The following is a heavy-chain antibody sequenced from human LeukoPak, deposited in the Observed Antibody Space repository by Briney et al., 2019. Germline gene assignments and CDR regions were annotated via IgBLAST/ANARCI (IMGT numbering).Heavy chain of an antibody. CDR3: AKRREPAATKYYFDC. V-gene: IGHV3-23*01. D-gene: IGHD2-2*01. Sequence: GGSLRLSCAASGFTFSSYAMSWVRQAPGKGLEGVSAISGSGGTTYYADSVKGRFTISRDNSKNTLYLQMNSLRAEDTAVYYCAKRREPAATKYYFDCWGQGTLVTVSS. J-gene: IGHJ4*02. CDR2: ISGSGGTT. CDR1: GFTFSSYA.